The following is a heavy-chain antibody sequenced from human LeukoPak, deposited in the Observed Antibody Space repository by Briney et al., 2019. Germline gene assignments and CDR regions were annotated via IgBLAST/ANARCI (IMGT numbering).Heavy chain of an antibody. CDR3: ARVGAGRGYSGYDPAGFDY. J-gene: IGHJ4*02. Sequence: PGGSLILSCAASGFTFSSYSMNWVRQAPGKGLEWVSSISSSSSYIYYADSVKGRFTISRDNAKNSLYLQMNSLRAEDTAVYYCARVGAGRGYSGYDPAGFDYWGQGTLVTVSS. D-gene: IGHD5-12*01. V-gene: IGHV3-21*01. CDR1: GFTFSSYS. CDR2: ISSSSSYI.